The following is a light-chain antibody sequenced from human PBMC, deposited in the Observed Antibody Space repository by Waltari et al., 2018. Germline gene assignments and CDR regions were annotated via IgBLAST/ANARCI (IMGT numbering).Light chain of an antibody. V-gene: IGKV3-15*01. CDR3: QQYNKWPPLT. J-gene: IGKJ4*01. CDR1: QSVGSK. Sequence: EIVMTQSPATLSVSPGERATLSCRASQSVGSKLAWYQQKPGQTPRLLIFGASTRATGIPARFSGTGSGTEFTLTISSLQSGDFGVYYCQQYNKWPPLTFGGGTKVEIK. CDR2: GAS.